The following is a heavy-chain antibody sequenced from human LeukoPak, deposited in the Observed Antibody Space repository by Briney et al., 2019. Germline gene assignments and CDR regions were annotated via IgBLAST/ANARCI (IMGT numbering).Heavy chain of an antibody. CDR2: INHTGST. V-gene: IGHV4-34*01. Sequence: SETLSLTCAVYDGSFSGYYWSWVRQPPGKGLEWIGEINHTGSTNYNPSLKSRVTMTVDTSRNQFSLKVRSMTDADTAVYYCVRDASGGNYGSGCPDHWGQGTLVIVSS. J-gene: IGHJ5*02. CDR3: VRDASGGNYGSGCPDH. D-gene: IGHD3-10*01. CDR1: DGSFSGYY.